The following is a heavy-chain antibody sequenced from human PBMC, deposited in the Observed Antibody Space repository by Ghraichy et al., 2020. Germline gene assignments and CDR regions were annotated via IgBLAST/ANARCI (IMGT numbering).Heavy chain of an antibody. J-gene: IGHJ4*02. Sequence: SETLSLTCTVSGGSISSYYWSWIRQPPGKGLEWIGYIYYSGSTNYNPSLKSRVTISVDTSKNQFSLKLSSVTAADTAVYYCARIYVSSGWYGEKFPFDYWGQGTLVTVSS. CDR1: GGSISSYY. D-gene: IGHD6-19*01. V-gene: IGHV4-59*01. CDR2: IYYSGST. CDR3: ARIYVSSGWYGEKFPFDY.